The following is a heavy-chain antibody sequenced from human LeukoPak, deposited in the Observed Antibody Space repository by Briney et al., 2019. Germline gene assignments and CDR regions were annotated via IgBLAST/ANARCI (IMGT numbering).Heavy chain of an antibody. J-gene: IGHJ4*02. CDR2: IWYDGSNK. CDR3: ARDPMLAAAGTLDY. Sequence: PGGSLRLSCAASGFTFSSYGMHWVRQAPAKGLEWVAAIWYDGSNKYYADSVKGRFTISRDNSKNTLYLQMNSLRAEDTAVYYCARDPMLAAAGTLDYWGQGTLVTVSS. V-gene: IGHV3-33*01. D-gene: IGHD6-13*01. CDR1: GFTFSSYG.